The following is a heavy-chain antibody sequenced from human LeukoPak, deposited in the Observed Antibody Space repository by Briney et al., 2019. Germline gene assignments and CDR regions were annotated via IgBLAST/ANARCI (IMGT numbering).Heavy chain of an antibody. CDR3: AKDAGALGYSGYDQHFDY. CDR1: GFTFDDYA. Sequence: GGSLRLSCAASGFTFDDYAMHWVRQAPGKGLEWVSLISGDGGSTYYADSVKGRFTISRDNSKNSLYLQMNSLRTEDTALYYCAKDAGALGYSGYDQHFDYWGQGTLVTVSS. CDR2: ISGDGGST. D-gene: IGHD5-12*01. J-gene: IGHJ4*02. V-gene: IGHV3-43*02.